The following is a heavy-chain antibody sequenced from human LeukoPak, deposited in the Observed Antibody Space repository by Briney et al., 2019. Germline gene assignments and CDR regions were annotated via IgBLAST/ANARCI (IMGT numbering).Heavy chain of an antibody. CDR3: ARGRPGNGYHYYYYMDV. J-gene: IGHJ6*03. V-gene: IGHV1-8*03. CDR1: GYTFTSYD. Sequence: ASVKVSCKASGYTFTSYDINWVRQATGQGLEWMGWMNPNSGNTGYAQKFQGRVTITRNTSISTAYMELSSLRSEDTAVYYCARGRPGNGYHYYYYMDVWGKGTTVTVSS. CDR2: MNPNSGNT. D-gene: IGHD2-8*01.